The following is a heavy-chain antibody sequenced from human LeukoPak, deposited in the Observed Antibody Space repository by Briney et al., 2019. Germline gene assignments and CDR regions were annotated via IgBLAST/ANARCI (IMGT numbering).Heavy chain of an antibody. CDR1: GFTFSSYG. CDR3: ARDAVVRSYYYGMDV. D-gene: IGHD3-10*01. Sequence: PGGSLRLSCAASGFTFSSYGMHWVRQAPGKGLEWVAVIWYDGSNKYYADSVKGRFTISRDNSKNTLYLQMNSLRAEDTAVYYCARDAVVRSYYYGMDVWGQGTMVTVSS. V-gene: IGHV3-33*01. J-gene: IGHJ6*02. CDR2: IWYDGSNK.